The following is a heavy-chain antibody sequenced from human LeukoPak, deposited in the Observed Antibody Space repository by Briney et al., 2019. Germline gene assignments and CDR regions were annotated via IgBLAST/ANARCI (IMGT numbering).Heavy chain of an antibody. Sequence: GTSVKVSCKVSGYTLTELSMHWVRQAPGKGLEWMGWISAYNGNTNYAQKLQGRVTMTTDTSTSTAYMELRSLRSDDTAVYYCARDSKFRLGELSRFDPWGQGTLVTVSS. CDR3: ARDSKFRLGELSRFDP. D-gene: IGHD3-16*02. V-gene: IGHV1-18*01. CDR1: GYTLTELS. J-gene: IGHJ5*02. CDR2: ISAYNGNT.